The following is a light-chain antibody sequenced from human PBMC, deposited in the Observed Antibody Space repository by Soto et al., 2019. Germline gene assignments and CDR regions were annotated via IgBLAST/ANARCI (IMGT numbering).Light chain of an antibody. J-gene: IGKJ1*01. CDR1: QSISSY. V-gene: IGKV1-39*01. CDR3: QQSYSTPRT. CDR2: AAS. Sequence: DSQVTQSPSSLSASVGDRVTITCRASQSISSYLNWYQQKPGKAPKLLIYAASSLQSGVPSRFSGSVSGTDFTLTISSLQPEDFATYYCQQSYSTPRTFGQGTKVDIK.